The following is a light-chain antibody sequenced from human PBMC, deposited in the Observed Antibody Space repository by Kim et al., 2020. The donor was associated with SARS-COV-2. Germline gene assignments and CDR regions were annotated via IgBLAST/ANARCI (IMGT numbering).Light chain of an antibody. CDR3: LQHDSVPYT. V-gene: IGKV5-2*01. CDR1: QDLDDD. J-gene: IGKJ2*01. CDR2: EAT. Sequence: SATPVGKVDISCKASQDLDDDLNRYRLKPGEAPIFIIQEATTHVPGISSRFSGSGYGTDFPLTINNIQSEDVGYYFCLQHDSVPYTFGQGTKLEI.